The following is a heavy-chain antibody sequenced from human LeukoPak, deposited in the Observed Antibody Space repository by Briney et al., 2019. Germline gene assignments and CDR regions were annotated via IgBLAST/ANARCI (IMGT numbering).Heavy chain of an antibody. Sequence: ASVKVSRKASGYTITNNYMHWVRQAPGQGLEWMGVINPSGTGTSYAQKFQGRITMSRDTSTSTVYMELSSLRSGDTAFYYCATDHSMANTAWWFDPWGQGTLVTVSS. V-gene: IGHV1-46*01. CDR3: ATDHSMANTAWWFDP. D-gene: IGHD5-24*01. J-gene: IGHJ5*02. CDR1: GYTITNNY. CDR2: INPSGTGT.